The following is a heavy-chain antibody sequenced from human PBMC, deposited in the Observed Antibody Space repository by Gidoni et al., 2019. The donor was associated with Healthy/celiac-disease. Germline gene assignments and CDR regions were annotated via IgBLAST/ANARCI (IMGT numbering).Heavy chain of an antibody. CDR3: ARDYGDKRTSTFDY. D-gene: IGHD4-17*01. CDR1: GFTFSGYG. J-gene: IGHJ4*02. CDR2: IWYDGSNK. Sequence: QVQLVASGGGVVPPGRSLRLSCAASGFTFSGYGMHWVGQAPGKGLGWVAVIWYDGSNKYYADSVKGRFTISRDNCKNTLYLQMNSLRAEDTAVYYCARDYGDKRTSTFDYWGQGTLVTVSS. V-gene: IGHV3-33*01.